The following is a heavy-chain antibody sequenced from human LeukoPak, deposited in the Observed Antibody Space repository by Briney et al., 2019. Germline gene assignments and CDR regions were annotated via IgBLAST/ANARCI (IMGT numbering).Heavy chain of an antibody. Sequence: ASVKVPCKASGYTFTSYYMHWVRQAPEQGLEWMGIINPSGGSTSYAQKFQGRVTMTRDTSTSTVYMELSSLRSEDTAVYYCARAPLGDTAMRPFDYWGQGTLVTVSS. V-gene: IGHV1-46*01. D-gene: IGHD5-18*01. CDR1: GYTFTSYY. CDR3: ARAPLGDTAMRPFDY. J-gene: IGHJ4*02. CDR2: INPSGGST.